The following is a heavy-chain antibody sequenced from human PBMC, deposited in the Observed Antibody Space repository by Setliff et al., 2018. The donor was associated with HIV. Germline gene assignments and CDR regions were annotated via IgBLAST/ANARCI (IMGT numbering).Heavy chain of an antibody. V-gene: IGHV4-4*09. D-gene: IGHD3-22*01. Sequence: NPGGSLRLSCAASGFIVSSNHMSWVRQAPGKGLAWIGYTYTTGSTNYNPSLKSRVTMSVDTSKNQFSLRLTSVTAADTAVYFCARLRITMIMMLNYFDYWGQGTLVTVSS. J-gene: IGHJ4*02. CDR1: GFIVSSNH. CDR2: TYTTGST. CDR3: ARLRITMIMMLNYFDY.